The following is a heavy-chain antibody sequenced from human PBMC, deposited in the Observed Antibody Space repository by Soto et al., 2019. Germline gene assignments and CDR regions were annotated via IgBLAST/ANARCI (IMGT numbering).Heavy chain of an antibody. J-gene: IGHJ4*02. D-gene: IGHD2-15*01. CDR1: GGSISSSNW. V-gene: IGHV4-4*02. CDR2: IYHSGST. Sequence: PSETLSLTCAVSGGSISSSNWWSWVRQPPGKGLEWIGEIYHSGSTNYNPSLKSRVTISVDKSKNQFSLKLSSVTAADTAVYYCARLNSPQDGYWRYSSSFFDYWGQGTLVTVSS. CDR3: ARLNSPQDGYWRYSSSFFDY.